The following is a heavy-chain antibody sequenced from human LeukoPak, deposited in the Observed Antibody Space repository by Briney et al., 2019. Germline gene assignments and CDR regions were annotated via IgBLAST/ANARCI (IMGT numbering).Heavy chain of an antibody. CDR3: ARSDDLPGDFDC. D-gene: IGHD1-1*01. CDR1: GFNYGSHW. Sequence: GESLRLSCAASGFNYGSHWMSWVRQAPGKGLEWEANINQDGSEIYYVDSVRGRFTISRDNAKKSLYLQLNALRAEDAAVYYCARSDDLPGDFDCWGQGTLVTVSS. J-gene: IGHJ4*02. CDR2: INQDGSEI. V-gene: IGHV3-7*03.